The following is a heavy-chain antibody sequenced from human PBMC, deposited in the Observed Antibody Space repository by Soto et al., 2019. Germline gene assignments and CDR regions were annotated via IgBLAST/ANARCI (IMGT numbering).Heavy chain of an antibody. D-gene: IGHD7-27*01. CDR3: AKRPGDGYFDL. Sequence: EVHLLESGGGSVQPGGSLRLSCAASGLTFSNYVMSWVRQAPGKGLEWVSAISGSGSDTYYAVSMKGRFTISRDNSKNTLYLQVNSLRAEDTAVYYCAKRPGDGYFDLWGRGTLVTVSS. V-gene: IGHV3-23*01. CDR1: GLTFSNYV. CDR2: ISGSGSDT. J-gene: IGHJ2*01.